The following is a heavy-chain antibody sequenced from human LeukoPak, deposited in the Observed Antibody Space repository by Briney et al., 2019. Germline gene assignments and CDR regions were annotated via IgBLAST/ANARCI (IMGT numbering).Heavy chain of an antibody. Sequence: SQTLSLTCTVSGGSISSGSYYWSWIRQPAGKGLEWIGRIYTSGSTNYNPSLKSRVTISVDTSKNQFSLKLSSVTAADTAVYYCARRLLYYYGSGSYSLDYWGQGTLVTVSS. CDR3: ARRLLYYYGSGSYSLDY. CDR2: IYTSGST. D-gene: IGHD3-10*01. V-gene: IGHV4-61*02. J-gene: IGHJ4*02. CDR1: GGSISSGSYY.